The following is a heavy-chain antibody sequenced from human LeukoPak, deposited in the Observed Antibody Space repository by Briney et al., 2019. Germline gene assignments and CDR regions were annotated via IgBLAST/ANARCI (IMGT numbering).Heavy chain of an antibody. V-gene: IGHV3-7*01. CDR3: ARVSVGAPAFDY. J-gene: IGHJ4*02. Sequence: GGTLRLSCAASGFSCSSYGMSWVRQAPGKGLEWVAHINEDGSEKYCVDSVKGRFFISRDNAAKSLSLQMNRLRDADTAVFYCARVSVGAPAFDYWGQGNLVTVSS. CDR1: GFSCSSYG. CDR2: INEDGSEK. D-gene: IGHD1-26*01.